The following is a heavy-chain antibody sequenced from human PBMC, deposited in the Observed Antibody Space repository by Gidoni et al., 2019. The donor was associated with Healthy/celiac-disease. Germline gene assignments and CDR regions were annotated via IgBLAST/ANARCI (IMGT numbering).Heavy chain of an antibody. CDR2: SSGSGGST. V-gene: IGHV3-23*01. CDR1: GFTFSIYA. D-gene: IGHD3-3*01. J-gene: IGHJ3*02. CDR3: AKRSRRTGYDLGAFDI. Sequence: EVQLLASGGGLVQPGGSLRLSCAACGFTFSIYAMSWVRQAPGKGLEWVLASSGSGGSTYYADSVKGRFTISRDNSKNTLYLQMNSLRAEDTAVYYCAKRSRRTGYDLGAFDIWGQGTMVTVSS.